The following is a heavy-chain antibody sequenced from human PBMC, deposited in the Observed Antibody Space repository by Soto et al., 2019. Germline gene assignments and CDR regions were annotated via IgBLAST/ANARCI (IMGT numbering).Heavy chain of an antibody. V-gene: IGHV4-31*03. CDR2: IYYSGST. J-gene: IGHJ5*02. CDR3: ARSFDFSSYNWFDP. CDR1: GGSISSGGYY. Sequence: PSETLSLTCTVSGGSISSGGYYWSWIRQHPGKGLEWIGYIYYSGSTYYNPSLKSRVTISVDTSKNQFSLKLSSVTAADTAVYYCARSFDFSSYNWFDPWGQETLVTVSS. D-gene: IGHD6-13*01.